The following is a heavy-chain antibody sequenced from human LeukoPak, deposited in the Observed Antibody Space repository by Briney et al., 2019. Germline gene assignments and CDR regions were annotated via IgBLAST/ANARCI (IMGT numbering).Heavy chain of an antibody. D-gene: IGHD6-13*01. Sequence: HGESLQISCQGSGSSFTSYWIGWARQRPGKGLEWMGIIYPGDSDTRYSPSFQGQVTISADKPIRTAYLQWSSLKASDTAMYYCARNKRYSSSWYPFDYWGQGTLVTVSS. CDR2: IYPGDSDT. V-gene: IGHV5-51*01. J-gene: IGHJ4*02. CDR3: ARNKRYSSSWYPFDY. CDR1: GSSFTSYW.